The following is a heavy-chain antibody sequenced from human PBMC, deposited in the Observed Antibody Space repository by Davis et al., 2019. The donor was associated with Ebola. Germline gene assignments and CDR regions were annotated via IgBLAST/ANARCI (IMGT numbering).Heavy chain of an antibody. Sequence: HTGGSLRLSCRVSGFTLSDNWMSWVRQVPGKGLVWVSSINRDGTTKTYADSVKGRFTISRDNSKNTLYLQMGRLRSDDTAMYYCVRDFFEFSSSSFSDSWGQGTLVTVSS. CDR2: INRDGTTK. V-gene: IGHV3-74*01. CDR3: VRDFFEFSSSSFSDS. CDR1: GFTLSDNW. J-gene: IGHJ4*02. D-gene: IGHD6-6*01.